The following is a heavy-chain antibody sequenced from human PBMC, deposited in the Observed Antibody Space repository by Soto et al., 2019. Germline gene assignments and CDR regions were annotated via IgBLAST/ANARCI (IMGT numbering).Heavy chain of an antibody. V-gene: IGHV4-59*08. CDR3: ARHATGGTYPLDY. D-gene: IGHD1-26*01. CDR2: IYYSGST. CDR1: GGSISSYY. J-gene: IGHJ4*02. Sequence: PSETLSLTCTVSGGSISSYYWSWIRQPPGKGLEWIGYIYYSGSTNYNPSLQIRVTISVDTSKNQFSLKVSSVTAADTAVYYCARHATGGTYPLDYWGQGTQVTVSS.